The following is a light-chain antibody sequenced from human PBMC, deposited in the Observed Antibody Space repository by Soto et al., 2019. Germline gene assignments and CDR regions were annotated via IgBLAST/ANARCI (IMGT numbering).Light chain of an antibody. CDR3: QQYNSYPLT. J-gene: IGKJ4*01. V-gene: IGKV3-15*01. CDR2: GAS. Sequence: EVVMTQSPATLSVSPGERVTLSCRASQSASSNLAWYQQKPGQAPSLLIYGASTRAADIPARFSGSGSGAEFTLTISSLQPDDFATYYCQQYNSYPLTFGGGTKVEIK. CDR1: QSASSN.